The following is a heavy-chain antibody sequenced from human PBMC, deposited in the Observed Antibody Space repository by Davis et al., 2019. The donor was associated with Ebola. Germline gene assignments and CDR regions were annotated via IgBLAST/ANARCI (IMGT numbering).Heavy chain of an antibody. CDR2: ISYDGTDK. Sequence: GESLKISCAASGFTVSKAWMSWVRQAPGKGLEWVTLISYDGTDKLYADSVKDRFTISRDNFKNSLYLQLDSLRADDTAMYFCARAPLVTRTRYFDYWGQGTLVIVSS. J-gene: IGHJ4*02. CDR3: ARAPLVTRTRYFDY. D-gene: IGHD2-21*02. V-gene: IGHV3-30*03. CDR1: GFTVSKAW.